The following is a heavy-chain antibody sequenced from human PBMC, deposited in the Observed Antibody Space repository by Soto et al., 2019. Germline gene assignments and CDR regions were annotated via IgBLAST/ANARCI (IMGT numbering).Heavy chain of an antibody. CDR3: ARGVWGEWNSSGLPGRYYYYYGMDV. CDR2: ISYDGSNK. CDR1: GFTFSSYA. Sequence: GGSLRLSCAASGFTFSSYAMHWVRQAPGKGLEWVAVISYDGSNKYYADSVEGRFTISRDNSKNTLYLQMNSLRAEDTAVYYCARGVWGEWNSSGLPGRYYYYYGMDVWGQGTTVTVSS. V-gene: IGHV3-30-3*01. D-gene: IGHD3-22*01. J-gene: IGHJ6*02.